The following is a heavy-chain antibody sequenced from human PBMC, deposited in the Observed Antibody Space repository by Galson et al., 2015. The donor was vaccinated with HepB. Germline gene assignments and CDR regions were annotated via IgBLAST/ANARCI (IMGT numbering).Heavy chain of an antibody. D-gene: IGHD3-10*01. CDR1: GFTFSSYS. CDR2: ISSSSSYI. V-gene: IGHV3-21*01. J-gene: IGHJ6*01. Sequence: SLRLSCAASGFTFSSYSMNWVRQAPGKGLEWVSSISSSSSYIYYADSVKGRFTISRDNAKNSLYLQMNSLRAEDTAVYYCARVTMVRGVIYGMDVWGQGTTVTVSS. CDR3: ARVTMVRGVIYGMDV.